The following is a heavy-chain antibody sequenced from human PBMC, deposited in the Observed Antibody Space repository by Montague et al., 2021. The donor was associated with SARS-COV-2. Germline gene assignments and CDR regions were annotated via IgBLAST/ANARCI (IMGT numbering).Heavy chain of an antibody. V-gene: IGHV4-61*02. D-gene: IGHD2-15*01. CDR3: AGGPAATYYYGMDV. CDR2: IYTSGST. Sequence: TLSLTCTVSGGSISSGSYYWSWILQPAGKGLEWIGRIYTSGSTNYNSSLKSRVTISVDTSKNQFSLKLSSVTAADTAVYYCAGGPAATYYYGMDVWGQGTTVTVSS. J-gene: IGHJ6*02. CDR1: GGSISSGSYY.